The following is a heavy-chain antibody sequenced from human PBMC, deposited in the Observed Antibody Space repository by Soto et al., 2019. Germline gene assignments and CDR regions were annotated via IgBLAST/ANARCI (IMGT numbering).Heavy chain of an antibody. CDR2: ISYDGSNK. Sequence: GGSLRLSCAASGFTFSSYAMHWVRQAPGKGLEWVAVISYDGSNKYYADSVKGRFTISRDNSKNTLYLQMNSLRAEDTAVYYCARETGGCSSTSCHRYYYYYYGMDVWGQGTTFTASS. D-gene: IGHD2-2*02. J-gene: IGHJ6*02. CDR1: GFTFSSYA. V-gene: IGHV3-30-3*01. CDR3: ARETGGCSSTSCHRYYYYYYGMDV.